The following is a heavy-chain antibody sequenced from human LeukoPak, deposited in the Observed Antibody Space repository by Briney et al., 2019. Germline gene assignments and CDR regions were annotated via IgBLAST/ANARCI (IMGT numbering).Heavy chain of an antibody. J-gene: IGHJ4*02. CDR1: AGSISSSSYY. D-gene: IGHD3-10*01. V-gene: IGHV4-39*01. CDR3: ARFRSPMAPLDY. CDR2: IYYSGST. Sequence: SETLSLTCTVSAGSISSSSYYWGWIRQPPGKGLEWIGSIYYSGSTYYNPSLKSRVTISVDTSKNQFSLKLSSVTAADTAVYYCARFRSPMAPLDYWGQGTLVTVSS.